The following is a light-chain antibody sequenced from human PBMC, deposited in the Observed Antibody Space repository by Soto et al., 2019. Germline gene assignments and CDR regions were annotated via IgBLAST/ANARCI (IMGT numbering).Light chain of an antibody. CDR1: QDIGNY. Sequence: DLHITHSQRRIHVSXHHRVTISXXASQDIGNYLNWYQQRPGKAPKLLILDASSLDTGVPSRFSGSGSGTDFTFTISSLQSEDIATYYCQQYYNVPITFGQGTRLEIK. V-gene: IGKV1-33*01. CDR2: DAS. J-gene: IGKJ5*01. CDR3: QQYYNVPIT.